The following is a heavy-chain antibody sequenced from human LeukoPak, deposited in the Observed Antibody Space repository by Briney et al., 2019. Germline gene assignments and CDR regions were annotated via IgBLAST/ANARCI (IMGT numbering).Heavy chain of an antibody. V-gene: IGHV3-30*04. CDR1: GFTFSSYA. Sequence: GGSLRLSCAASGFTFSSYAMHWVRQAPGKGLEWVAVISYDGSNKYYADSVKGRFTISRDNSKNTLYLQMNSLRAEDTAVYYCARPQYYYDSSGYFNWGQGTLVTVSS. D-gene: IGHD3-22*01. J-gene: IGHJ4*02. CDR3: ARPQYYYDSSGYFN. CDR2: ISYDGSNK.